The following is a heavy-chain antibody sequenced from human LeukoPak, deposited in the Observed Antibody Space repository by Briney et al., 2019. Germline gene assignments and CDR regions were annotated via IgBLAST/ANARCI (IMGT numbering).Heavy chain of an antibody. V-gene: IGHV1-8*03. Sequence: VASVKVSCKASGYTFTTYDINWVRQASGQGLEWMGWINLKSGYTGYAQKFQGRVTITRDTSIITAYMELNSLRSEDTAVYYCARVAGSIDYWGQGTLVTVFS. CDR1: GYTFTTYD. CDR3: ARVAGSIDY. D-gene: IGHD6-19*01. CDR2: INLKSGYT. J-gene: IGHJ4*02.